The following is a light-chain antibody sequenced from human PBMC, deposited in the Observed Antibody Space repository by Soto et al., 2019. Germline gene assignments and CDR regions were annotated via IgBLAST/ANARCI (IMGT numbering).Light chain of an antibody. CDR1: QSVSSSY. J-gene: IGKJ1*01. Sequence: EIVLTQSPGTLSLSPGERATISCLASQSVSSSYLAWYQQKPGQAPRLLIYGASSRATGIPDRFSGSGSGTDFTLTISRLEPEDFAVYYCQQYGSSPETFGQGTKVDI. CDR3: QQYGSSPET. V-gene: IGKV3-20*01. CDR2: GAS.